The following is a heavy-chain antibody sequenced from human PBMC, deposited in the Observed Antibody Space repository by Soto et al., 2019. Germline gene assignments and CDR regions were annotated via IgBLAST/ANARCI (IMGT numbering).Heavy chain of an antibody. Sequence: EVQLVESGGGLVQPGGSLRLSCAASGFTVSSNYMSWVRQAPGKGLEWVSVIYGGGSTYYADSVKGRLTISRHNSKNTLYLQMNSLRAEDTAVYYCARVEGYCSGGSCSDAFDIWGQGTMVTVSS. CDR1: GFTVSSNY. V-gene: IGHV3-53*04. CDR3: ARVEGYCSGGSCSDAFDI. CDR2: IYGGGST. D-gene: IGHD2-15*01. J-gene: IGHJ3*02.